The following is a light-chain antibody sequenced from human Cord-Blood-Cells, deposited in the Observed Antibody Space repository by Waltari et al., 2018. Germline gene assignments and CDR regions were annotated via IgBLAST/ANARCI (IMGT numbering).Light chain of an antibody. J-gene: IGLJ1*01. Sequence: QSALTQPASVSGSPGQSITISCTGTSSDVGGYNYVSWYQQHPGKAPKLMIYDVSNRPAAVSNRISRSQSAHTASLTISGLQAEEEADDYCSSYTTSSTRKVFGTGTKVTVL. CDR2: DVS. CDR3: SSYTTSSTRKV. CDR1: SSDVGGYNY. V-gene: IGLV2-14*01.